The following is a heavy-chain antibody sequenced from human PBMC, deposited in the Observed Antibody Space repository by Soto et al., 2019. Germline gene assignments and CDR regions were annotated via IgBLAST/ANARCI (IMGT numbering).Heavy chain of an antibody. CDR2: IWYDGSNK. D-gene: IGHD2-2*02. CDR1: GFTFSSYG. Sequence: GGSLRLSCAASGFTFSSYGMHWVRQAPGKGLEWVAVIWYDGSNKYYADSVKGRFTISRDNSKNTLYLQMNSLRAEDTAVYYCAREVGYCSSTSCYKKGAFDIWGQGTMVTVS. J-gene: IGHJ3*02. V-gene: IGHV3-33*08. CDR3: AREVGYCSSTSCYKKGAFDI.